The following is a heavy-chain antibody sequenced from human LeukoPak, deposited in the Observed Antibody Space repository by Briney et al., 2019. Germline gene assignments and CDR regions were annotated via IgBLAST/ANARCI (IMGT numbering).Heavy chain of an antibody. CDR1: GFTFDDYA. J-gene: IGHJ4*02. V-gene: IGHV3-9*01. D-gene: IGHD3-9*01. CDR2: ISWNSGSI. CDR3: AKDITPYFDALLDY. Sequence: PGGSLRLSCAASGFTFDDYAMPWVRQAPGKGLEWVSGISWNSGSIGYADSVKGRFTISRDNAKNSLYLQMNSLRAEDTALYYCAKDITPYFDALLDYWGQGTLVTVSS.